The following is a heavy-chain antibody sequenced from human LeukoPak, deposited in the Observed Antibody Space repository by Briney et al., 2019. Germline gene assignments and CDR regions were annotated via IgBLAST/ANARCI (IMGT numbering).Heavy chain of an antibody. D-gene: IGHD2-21*02. V-gene: IGHV1-24*01. CDR2: FDPEDGET. J-gene: IGHJ4*02. Sequence: GASVKVSCKVSGYTLTELSMHWVRQAPGKGLEWMGGFDPEDGETIYAQKFQGRVTMTEDTSTGTAYMVLGSLISDDTAVYYCATKLEYCGGHCYSPPHYWGQGTLVTVSS. CDR1: GYTLTELS. CDR3: ATKLEYCGGHCYSPPHY.